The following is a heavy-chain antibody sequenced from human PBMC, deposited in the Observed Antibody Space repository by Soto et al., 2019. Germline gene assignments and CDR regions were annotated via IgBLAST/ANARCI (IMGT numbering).Heavy chain of an antibody. CDR2: IYYSGST. Sequence: PSETLSLTCTVSGGSISSGGYYWSWIRQHPGKGLEWIGYIYYSGSTYYNPSLKSRVTISVDTSKNQFSLKLSSVTAADTAVYYWGRVVAITFFGVFFYFDAGGKEPLVTFP. D-gene: IGHD3-3*01. J-gene: IGHJ4*02. V-gene: IGHV4-31*03. CDR1: GGSISSGGYY. CDR3: GRVVAITFFGVFFYFDA.